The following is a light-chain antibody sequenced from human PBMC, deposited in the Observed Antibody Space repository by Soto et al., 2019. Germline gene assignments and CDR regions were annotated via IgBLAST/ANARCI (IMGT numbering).Light chain of an antibody. V-gene: IGKV3-15*01. Sequence: EIVMTQSPATLSVSPGERATLSCRASQSISINLAWYQQKLGQAPRLLIYGASTRATDSPARFSGSGSGTEFTLTISSLQSEDYAIYYCHQYDSWPPYTFGQGTKVEIK. CDR3: HQYDSWPPYT. CDR2: GAS. J-gene: IGKJ2*01. CDR1: QSISIN.